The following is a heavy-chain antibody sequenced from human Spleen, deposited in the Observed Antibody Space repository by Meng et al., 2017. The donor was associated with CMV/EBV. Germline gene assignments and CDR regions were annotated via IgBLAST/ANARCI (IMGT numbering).Heavy chain of an antibody. CDR2: INHSGST. V-gene: IGHV4-34*01. Sequence: YGGSFSGYYWSWIRQPPGKGLEWIREINHSGSTNYNPYLKSRVTISVDTSKNQFSLKLSSVTAADTAVYYCARGGRYSSSWPSAYDYWGQGTLVTVSS. J-gene: IGHJ4*02. CDR3: ARGGRYSSSWPSAYDY. CDR1: GGSFSGYY. D-gene: IGHD6-13*01.